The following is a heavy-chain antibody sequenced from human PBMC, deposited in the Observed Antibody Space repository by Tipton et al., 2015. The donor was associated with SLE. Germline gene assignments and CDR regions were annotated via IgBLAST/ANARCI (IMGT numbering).Heavy chain of an antibody. J-gene: IGHJ6*03. CDR1: GGSFSGYY. CDR3: ARDFWSGYRPWYYYYMDV. V-gene: IGHV4-34*01. CDR2: VNHSGGT. D-gene: IGHD3-3*01. Sequence: TLSLTCAVYGGSFSGYYWSWIRQPPGKGLEWIGEVNHSGGTNYNSSLKSRVTIFVDTSKNQFSLKLSSVTAADTAVYYCARDFWSGYRPWYYYYMDVWGKGTTVTVSS.